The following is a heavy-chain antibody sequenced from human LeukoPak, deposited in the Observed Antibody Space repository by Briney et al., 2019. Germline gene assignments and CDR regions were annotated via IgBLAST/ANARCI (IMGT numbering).Heavy chain of an antibody. V-gene: IGHV4-59*08. CDR3: ARLEGLIPYYFDY. CDR1: GGSISSYY. J-gene: IGHJ4*02. D-gene: IGHD2-2*02. Sequence: PSETLSLTCTVSGGSISSYYWSWIRQPPGKGLEWIGYIYYSGSTNYNPSLKSRVTISVDTSKNQFSLKLSSVTAADTAVYYCARLEGLIPYYFDYWGQGTLVTVSS. CDR2: IYYSGST.